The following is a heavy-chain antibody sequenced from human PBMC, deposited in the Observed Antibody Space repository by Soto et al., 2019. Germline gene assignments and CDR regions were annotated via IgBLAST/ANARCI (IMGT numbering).Heavy chain of an antibody. CDR2: FIPIFGTA. Sequence: QVQLVQSGAEVTKPGSSVKVSCKASGGTFSSYAISWVRQAPGQGLEWMGGFIPIFGTANYAQKYQGRVTITADESTSTAYMELSSLRAEDTAVYYCAREVGATLDWVDPWGQGTLVTVSS. CDR1: GGTFSSYA. J-gene: IGHJ5*02. V-gene: IGHV1-69*01. D-gene: IGHD1-26*01. CDR3: AREVGATLDWVDP.